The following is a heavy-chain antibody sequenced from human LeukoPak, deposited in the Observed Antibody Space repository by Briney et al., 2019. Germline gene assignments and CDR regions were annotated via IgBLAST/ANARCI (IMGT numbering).Heavy chain of an antibody. V-gene: IGHV3-21*01. CDR1: GFTFSSYS. Sequence: KPGGSLRLSCAASGFTFSSYSMNWVRQAPGKGLEWVSPISSSSSYIYYADSVKGRFTISRDNAKNSLYLQMNSLRAEDTAVYYCARDTDGYNSRGATDYWGQGTLVTVSS. D-gene: IGHD5-24*01. CDR3: ARDTDGYNSRGATDY. CDR2: ISSSSSYI. J-gene: IGHJ4*02.